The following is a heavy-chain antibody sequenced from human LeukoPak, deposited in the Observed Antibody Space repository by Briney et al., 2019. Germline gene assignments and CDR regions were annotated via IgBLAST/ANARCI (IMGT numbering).Heavy chain of an antibody. J-gene: IGHJ4*02. CDR1: GGSISNYY. CDR3: ARVSAGVH. CDR2: IYTSGST. V-gene: IGHV4-4*07. Sequence: KSSETLFLTCTVSGGSISNYYWSWIRQPAGKGLEWIGRIYTSGSTNYNPSLQSRVTISVDTSKNQFSLKLSSVTAADTAVYYCARVSAGVHWGQGTLVTVSS. D-gene: IGHD6-13*01.